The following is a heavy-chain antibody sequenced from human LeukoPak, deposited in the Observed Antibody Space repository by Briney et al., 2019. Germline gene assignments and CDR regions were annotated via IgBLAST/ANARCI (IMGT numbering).Heavy chain of an antibody. CDR2: ISAYNGNT. CDR3: ARAWIYYDGSGYYDY. Sequence: GASVKVSCKASGYTFTSYGNSWVRQAPGQGLEWMGWISAYNGNTNYAQKLQGRVTMTTDTSASTAYMELNSLRSEDTSVYYSARAWIYYDGSGYYDYWGQGTLVTVSS. J-gene: IGHJ4*02. CDR1: GYTFTSYG. V-gene: IGHV1-18*01. D-gene: IGHD3-22*01.